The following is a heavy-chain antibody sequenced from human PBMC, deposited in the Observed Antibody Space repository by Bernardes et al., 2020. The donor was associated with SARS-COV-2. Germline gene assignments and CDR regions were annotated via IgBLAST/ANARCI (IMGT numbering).Heavy chain of an antibody. CDR3: AKEDYSSGRCGAFNI. CDR1: GFSISGFV. CDR2: FGDYGGIK. V-gene: IGHV3-23*01. D-gene: IGHD3-22*01. J-gene: IGHJ3*02. Sequence: GGSLRLSCAASGFSISGFVMTWARQAPGKGLEWVSTFGDYGGIKHYADSVKDRFVISRDNSKNTVYLEMNSLRVDDTAVYFCAKEDYSSGRCGAFNIWGQGTMVTVSS.